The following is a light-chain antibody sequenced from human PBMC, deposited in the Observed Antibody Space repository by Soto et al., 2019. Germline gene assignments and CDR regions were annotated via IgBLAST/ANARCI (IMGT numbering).Light chain of an antibody. V-gene: IGKV3-11*01. CDR1: QRVSTY. CDR3: HQRSNWPLT. Sequence: EIVLTQSPATLSLSPGDTATLSCRATQRVSTYLAWYQQKPGQAPRXLIYDASNRAPGIPARFSGSGSETDLTLTISSLEPEDFEVYDCHQRSNWPLTFGGGTKVDIK. J-gene: IGKJ4*01. CDR2: DAS.